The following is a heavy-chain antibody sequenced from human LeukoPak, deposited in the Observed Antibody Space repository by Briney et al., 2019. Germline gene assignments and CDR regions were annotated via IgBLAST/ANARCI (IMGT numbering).Heavy chain of an antibody. V-gene: IGHV3-21*01. Sequence: GGSLRLSCAASGFTFSSYWMNWVRQAPGQALEWVSSITSSSSHTFYADSVRGRYTIFRDNAQKSLYLQMDSLTAEDTAVYYCARSSALYNWFDPWGQGTLVTVSS. J-gene: IGHJ5*02. CDR2: ITSSSSHT. CDR1: GFTFSSYW. D-gene: IGHD6-19*01. CDR3: ARSSALYNWFDP.